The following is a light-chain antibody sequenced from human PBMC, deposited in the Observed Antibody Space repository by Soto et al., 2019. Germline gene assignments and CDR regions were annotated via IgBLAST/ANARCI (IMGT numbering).Light chain of an antibody. V-gene: IGKV3-20*01. CDR1: QSVSSSF. CDR3: QQYVAAPWT. J-gene: IGKJ1*01. Sequence: EIVLTQSPGTVSLSPGERATLSCRTSQSVSSSFLAWYHQKPGQAPRLLIYGASSRATGVPDRLSGSGSGTDFTLTISRLEPEDFGVYYCQQYVAAPWTFGQGTKLEIK. CDR2: GAS.